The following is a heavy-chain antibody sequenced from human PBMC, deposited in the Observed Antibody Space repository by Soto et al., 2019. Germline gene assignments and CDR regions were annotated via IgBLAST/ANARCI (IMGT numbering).Heavy chain of an antibody. D-gene: IGHD5-18*01. Sequence: QVQLVQSGAEVKKPESSVKVSGKAPGGTFSTYAISWVRQAPGQGLEWMGGIIPMFGTANYAQRFQDRVTITADESTNTVYMELSSLRSEDTAVYFCASGIQLWLRRINNGYSGWGQGTLVTVSS. CDR1: GGTFSTYA. CDR3: ASGIQLWLRRINNGYSG. CDR2: IIPMFGTA. V-gene: IGHV1-69*12. J-gene: IGHJ4*02.